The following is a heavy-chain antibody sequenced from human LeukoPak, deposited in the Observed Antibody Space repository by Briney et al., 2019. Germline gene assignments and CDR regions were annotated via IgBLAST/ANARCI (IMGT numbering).Heavy chain of an antibody. D-gene: IGHD4-11*01. V-gene: IGHV3-66*01. Sequence: PGGSPRLSCAASGFTVHNNYMNWVRQAPGKGLEWVSVIFSGGSTYYADSVKGRFTISRDNSKNTLYLQMNSLRAEDTAMYYCVRDHREVTTVFDIWGQGTMVTVSS. CDR3: VRDHREVTTVFDI. CDR1: GFTVHNNY. CDR2: IFSGGST. J-gene: IGHJ3*02.